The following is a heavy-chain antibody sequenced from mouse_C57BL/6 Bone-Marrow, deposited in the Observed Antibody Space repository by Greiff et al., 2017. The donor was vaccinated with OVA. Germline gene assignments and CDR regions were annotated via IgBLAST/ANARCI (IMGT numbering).Heavy chain of an antibody. CDR2: IYPRSGNT. V-gene: IGHV1-81*01. CDR3: ARENYDDWYFDV. Sequence: VQLQQSGAELARPGASVKLSCKASGYTFTSYGISWVKQRTGQGLEWIGEIYPRSGNTYYNEKFKGKATLTADKSSSTAYMELRSLTSEDSAVYFSARENYDDWYFDVGGTGTTVTVTS. D-gene: IGHD2-4*01. J-gene: IGHJ1*03. CDR1: GYTFTSYG.